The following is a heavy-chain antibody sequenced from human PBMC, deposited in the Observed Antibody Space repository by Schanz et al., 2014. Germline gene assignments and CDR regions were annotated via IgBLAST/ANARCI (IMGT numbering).Heavy chain of an antibody. D-gene: IGHD3-22*01. Sequence: DVQLLESGGGLVQPGGSLRLSCAASGITFSSHSFNWVRQAPGKGLEWISYITYNGGTIYYADSVKGRFTISRDNAKNSLYLQMNSLRAEDTAVYYCAKDRSWDYDSSGYFDYWGQGTLVTVSS. V-gene: IGHV3-48*01. CDR1: GITFSSHS. CDR3: AKDRSWDYDSSGYFDY. CDR2: ITYNGGTI. J-gene: IGHJ4*02.